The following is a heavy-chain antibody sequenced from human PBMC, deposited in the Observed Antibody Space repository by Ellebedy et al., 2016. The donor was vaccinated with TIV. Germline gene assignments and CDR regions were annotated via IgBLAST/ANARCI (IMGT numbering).Heavy chain of an antibody. CDR3: ARDLHYWSAADH. D-gene: IGHD3-3*02. V-gene: IGHV1-69*05. Sequence: ASVKVSCKASGGTFSSYAISWVRQAPGQGLEWMGGIIPIFGTANYAQKFQGRVTMTRDTSISTAYMELSRLRSDDTAVYYCARDLHYWSAADHWGQGTLVTVSS. CDR2: IIPIFGTA. CDR1: GGTFSSYA. J-gene: IGHJ4*02.